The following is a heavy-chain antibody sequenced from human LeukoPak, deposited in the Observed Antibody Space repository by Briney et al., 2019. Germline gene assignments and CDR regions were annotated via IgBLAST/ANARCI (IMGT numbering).Heavy chain of an antibody. D-gene: IGHD6-6*01. CDR1: GGSISSGSYY. Sequence: TSETLSLTCTVSGGSISSGSYYWSWIRQPAGKGLEWIGRIYTSGSTNYNPSLKSRVTISVDTSKNQFSLKLSSVTAADTAVYSRDEQHGYSSSSNYMDVWGKGTTVTVSS. CDR2: IYTSGST. V-gene: IGHV4-61*02. CDR3: DEQHGYSSSSNYMDV. J-gene: IGHJ6*03.